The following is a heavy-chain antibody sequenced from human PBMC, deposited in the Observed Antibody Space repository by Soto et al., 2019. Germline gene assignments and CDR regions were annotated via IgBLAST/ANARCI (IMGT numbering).Heavy chain of an antibody. D-gene: IGHD3-3*01. CDR1: GFTFSTYA. CDR3: AKDRLSYNTVWDPFDI. Sequence: EVQLLESGGGLVQPGESLRLSCAASGFTFSTYAMSWVRQAPGKGLEWVAGTGGLETDTYYADSVRGRFTISRYTARSTLVLQMTSLRAYDTAIYYCAKDRLSYNTVWDPFDIWGQGTVVIVSS. J-gene: IGHJ3*02. V-gene: IGHV3-23*01. CDR2: TGGLETDT.